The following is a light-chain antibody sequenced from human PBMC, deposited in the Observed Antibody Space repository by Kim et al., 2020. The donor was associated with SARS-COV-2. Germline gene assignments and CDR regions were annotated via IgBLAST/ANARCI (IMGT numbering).Light chain of an antibody. CDR1: QGISSS. Sequence: DIQLTQSPSFLSASVGDRVTITCRASQGISSSLAWYQQKPGQAPKLLIHAASTLQTGVPSRFSGSGSGTEFTLTISSLQPEDFATYYCQLLNSYPLTFGGGTKVDIK. J-gene: IGKJ4*01. CDR2: AAS. V-gene: IGKV1-9*01. CDR3: QLLNSYPLT.